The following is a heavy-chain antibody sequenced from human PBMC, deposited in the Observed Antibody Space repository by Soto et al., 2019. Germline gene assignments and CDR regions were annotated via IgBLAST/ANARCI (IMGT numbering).Heavy chain of an antibody. CDR2: IYYSGST. V-gene: IGHV4-61*01. D-gene: IGHD3-3*01. CDR1: GGSVSSGSYY. CDR3: ARSNAYNDVWSGYFDY. J-gene: IGHJ4*02. Sequence: PSETLSLTCTVSGGSVSSGSYYWSWIRQPPGKGPEWIGYIYYSGSTNYNPSLKSRVTISVDTSKNQFSLKLSSVTAANTAVYYCARSNAYNDVWSGYFDYWGQGTLVTVSS.